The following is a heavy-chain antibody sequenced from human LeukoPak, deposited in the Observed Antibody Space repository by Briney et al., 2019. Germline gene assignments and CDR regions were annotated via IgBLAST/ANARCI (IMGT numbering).Heavy chain of an antibody. J-gene: IGHJ6*02. D-gene: IGHD1-26*01. CDR2: IYYSGST. CDR3: ARGGSVRNGMDV. CDR1: GGSISSYY. V-gene: IGHV4-59*01. Sequence: SETLSLTCTVSGGSISSYYWSWIRQPPGKGLEWIGYIYYSGSTNYNPSLKSRVTISVDTSRNQFSLKLSSVTAADTAVYYCARGGSVRNGMDVWGQGTTVTVSS.